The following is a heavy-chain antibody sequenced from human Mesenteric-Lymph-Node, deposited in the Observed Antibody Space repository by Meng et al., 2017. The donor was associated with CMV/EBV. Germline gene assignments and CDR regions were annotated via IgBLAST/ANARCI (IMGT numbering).Heavy chain of an antibody. CDR2: IYSGGST. J-gene: IGHJ6*02. CDR1: EFTFSNYW. V-gene: IGHV3-66*02. D-gene: IGHD3-10*01. CDR3: ARGGASGVDYYYYGMDV. Sequence: GESLKISCAASEFTFSNYWMTWVRQAPGKGLEWVSVIYSGGSTYYADSVKGRLTISRDKSKNTVYLQMNSLRAEDTAVYYCARGGASGVDYYYYGMDVWGQGTTVTVSS.